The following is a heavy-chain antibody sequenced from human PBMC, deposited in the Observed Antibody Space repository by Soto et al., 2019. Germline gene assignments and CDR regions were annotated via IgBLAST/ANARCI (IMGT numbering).Heavy chain of an antibody. V-gene: IGHV1-69*05. J-gene: IGHJ4*02. CDR1: GGTFSSYA. Sequence: SVKVSCKASGGTFSSYAISWVRQAPGQGLEWMGGIIPIFGSTSYAQKFRGRVTMTRDTSTSTVYMELSSLRSEDTAVYYCARLPQGGAPGGYWGQGTLVTVSS. CDR3: ARLPQGGAPGGY. CDR2: IIPIFGST. D-gene: IGHD3-16*01.